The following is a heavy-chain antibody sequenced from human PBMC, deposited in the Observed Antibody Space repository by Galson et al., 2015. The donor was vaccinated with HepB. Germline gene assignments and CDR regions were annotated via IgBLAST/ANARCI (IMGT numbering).Heavy chain of an antibody. Sequence: SLRLSCAASGFTFSSYSMNWVRQAPGKGLEWVSSISSGSSDIYYADSVKGRFTISRDNAKNSLYLQMNSLRAEDTAVYYCARGGPRETVYWGQGTLVTVSS. CDR3: ARGGPRETVY. V-gene: IGHV3-21*01. J-gene: IGHJ4*02. D-gene: IGHD4-17*01. CDR2: ISSGSSDI. CDR1: GFTFSSYS.